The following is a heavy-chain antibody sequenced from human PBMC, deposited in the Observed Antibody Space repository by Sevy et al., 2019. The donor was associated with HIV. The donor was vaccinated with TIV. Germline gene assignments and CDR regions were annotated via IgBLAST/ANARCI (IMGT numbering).Heavy chain of an antibody. V-gene: IGHV4-4*07. Sequence: SETLSLTCTVSGGSISSYYWSWIRQPAGKGVEWIGRIYTSGSTNYNPSLKSRVTMSVDTSKNQFSLKLSSVTAADTAAYYCARVQRTYYYDSSGYYQYYFDYWGQGTLVTVSS. CDR2: IYTSGST. CDR3: ARVQRTYYYDSSGYYQYYFDY. CDR1: GGSISSYY. J-gene: IGHJ4*02. D-gene: IGHD3-22*01.